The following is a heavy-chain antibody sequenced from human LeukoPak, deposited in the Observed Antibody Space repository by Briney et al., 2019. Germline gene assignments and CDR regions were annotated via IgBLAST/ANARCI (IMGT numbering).Heavy chain of an antibody. J-gene: IGHJ4*02. Sequence: GASVKVSCKASGYTFTSYGISWVRQAPGQGLEWMGWISAYNGNTNYAQKLQGRVTMTTDTSTSTAYMELRSLRSDDTAVYYCASPREYYYDSSGYLVLDYWGQGTLVTVSS. CDR1: GYTFTSYG. CDR3: ASPREYYYDSSGYLVLDY. V-gene: IGHV1-18*01. D-gene: IGHD3-22*01. CDR2: ISAYNGNT.